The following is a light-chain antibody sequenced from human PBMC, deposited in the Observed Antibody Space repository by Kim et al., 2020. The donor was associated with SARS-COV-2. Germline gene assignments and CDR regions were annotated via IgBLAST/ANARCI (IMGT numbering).Light chain of an antibody. V-gene: IGKV1-33*01. CDR1: QDITKY. Sequence: AAVGDGVTITCQASQDITKYLHWYQQKPGKAPKLLMYDASNLETGVPSRFSGSGSGTDFTFTISSLQPEDIATYYCQQYANVPITFGQGTRLEIK. CDR2: DAS. J-gene: IGKJ5*01. CDR3: QQYANVPIT.